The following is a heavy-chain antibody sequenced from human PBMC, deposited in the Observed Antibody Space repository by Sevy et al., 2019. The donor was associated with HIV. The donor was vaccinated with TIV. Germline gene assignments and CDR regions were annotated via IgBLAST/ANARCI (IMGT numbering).Heavy chain of an antibody. CDR3: AKDYGAYYYMEV. J-gene: IGHJ6*03. Sequence: GGSLRLSCAASGFTFDDHAMHWVRQAPGKGLEWISLISWNGANIEYADSVKGRFTVSRDNGKNSLYLQMNSLRVEDTALYYCAKDYGAYYYMEVWGKGTMVTVSS. D-gene: IGHD2-21*01. V-gene: IGHV3-43D*04. CDR1: GFTFDDHA. CDR2: ISWNGANI.